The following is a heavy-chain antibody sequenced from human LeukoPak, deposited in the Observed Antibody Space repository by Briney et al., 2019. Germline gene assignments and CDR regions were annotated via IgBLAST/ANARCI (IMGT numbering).Heavy chain of an antibody. V-gene: IGHV4-30-2*01. Sequence: PSETLSLTCTVSGGSIGSGGYYWSWIRQPPGKGLEWIGYIYHSGSTYYNPSLKSRVTISVDRSKNQFSLKLSSVTAADTAVYYCARSGYSSGWYWGWGQGTLVTVSS. J-gene: IGHJ4*02. CDR2: IYHSGST. D-gene: IGHD6-19*01. CDR3: ARSGYSSGWYWG. CDR1: GGSIGSGGYY.